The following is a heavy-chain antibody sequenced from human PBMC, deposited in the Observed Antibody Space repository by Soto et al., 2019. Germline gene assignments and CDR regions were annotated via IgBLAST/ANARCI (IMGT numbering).Heavy chain of an antibody. CDR3: ARQYINNEVTCFDY. CDR1: GYRFTSYY. Sequence: PGESLKISCKASGYRFTSYYIGWVRQMPGKGLEWMGSIYPGDSDTSYSPSFQGQVTISADKSISTAYLQWSSLKASDTAMYYCARQYINNEVTCFDYWGQGTLVTVSS. J-gene: IGHJ4*02. D-gene: IGHD1-1*01. CDR2: IYPGDSDT. V-gene: IGHV5-51*01.